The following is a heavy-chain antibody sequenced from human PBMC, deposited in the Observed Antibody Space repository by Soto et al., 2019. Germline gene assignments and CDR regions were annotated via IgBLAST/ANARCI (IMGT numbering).Heavy chain of an antibody. CDR2: ISGSSGHI. V-gene: IGHV3-23*01. D-gene: IGHD3-10*01. CDR1: EFTFSSYG. CDR3: AKHRYYDSGTLFEY. J-gene: IGHJ4*02. Sequence: GGSLRLSCAASEFTFSSYGMSWVRQAPGKGLEWVSAISGSSGHIYYADSVKGRFTISRDNSKNMLYLQMNNLRVEDTAMYYCAKHRYYDSGTLFEYWGQGTLVTVSS.